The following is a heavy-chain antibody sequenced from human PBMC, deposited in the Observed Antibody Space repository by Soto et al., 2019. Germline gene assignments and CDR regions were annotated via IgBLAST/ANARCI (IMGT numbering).Heavy chain of an antibody. J-gene: IGHJ4*02. D-gene: IGHD2-15*01. CDR1: GCSLSSYY. CDR3: ARHARYCSGGSCYPHFDY. CDR2: IYYSGST. V-gene: IGHV4-59*08. Sequence: SETLSLSCTVSGCSLSSYYWGWIRQPPGKGLEWIGYIYYSGSTNYNPSLKSRVTISVDTSKNQFSLKLSSVTAADTAVYYCARHARYCSGGSCYPHFDYWGQGTLVTVSS.